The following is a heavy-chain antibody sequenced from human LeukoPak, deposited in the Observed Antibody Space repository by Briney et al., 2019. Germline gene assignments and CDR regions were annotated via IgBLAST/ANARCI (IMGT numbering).Heavy chain of an antibody. Sequence: PGGSLRLSCAASGFTFSSYAMHWVRQAPGKGLEWVAFIRYDGSNKSYADSVKGRFTISRDNSKKTLYLQMNSLRAEDTAVYYCAKDRGITMIRGVTPNWFDPWGQGTLVTVSS. CDR3: AKDRGITMIRGVTPNWFDP. D-gene: IGHD3-10*01. V-gene: IGHV3-30*02. CDR2: IRYDGSNK. J-gene: IGHJ5*02. CDR1: GFTFSSYA.